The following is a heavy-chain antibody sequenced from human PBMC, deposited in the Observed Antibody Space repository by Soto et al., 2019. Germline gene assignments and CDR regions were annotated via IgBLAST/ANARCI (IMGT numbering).Heavy chain of an antibody. CDR2: ITGSGSTI. CDR3: AVLPYPYYYSGMDV. J-gene: IGHJ6*02. CDR1: SVTLNDYD. Sequence: XESLRLSFAASSVTLNDYDRNGIRQAPGKGLEWFSYITGSGSTIYYADSVKGRFTISRDNAKNSLYLQMNSLRAEDTAVYYCAVLPYPYYYSGMDVWAQGPTVTVSS. V-gene: IGHV3-11*01. D-gene: IGHD3-16*01.